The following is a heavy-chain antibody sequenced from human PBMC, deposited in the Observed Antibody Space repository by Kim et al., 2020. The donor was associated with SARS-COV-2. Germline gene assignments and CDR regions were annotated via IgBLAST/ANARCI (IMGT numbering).Heavy chain of an antibody. CDR1: GFTFSSYG. J-gene: IGHJ6*02. V-gene: IGHV3-33*01. CDR3: AREAPGYYPYYGMDV. Sequence: GGSLRLSCAASGFTFSSYGMHWVRQAPGKGLEWVAVIWYDGSNKYYADSVKGRFTISRDNSKNTLYLQMNSLRAEDTAVYYCAREAPGYYPYYGMDVWGQGTTVTVSS. CDR2: IWYDGSNK. D-gene: IGHD3-10*01.